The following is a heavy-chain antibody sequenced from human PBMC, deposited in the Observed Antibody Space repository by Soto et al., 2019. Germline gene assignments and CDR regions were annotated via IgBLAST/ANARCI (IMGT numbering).Heavy chain of an antibody. Sequence: ASVKVSCKASGGTFTDLGLHWVRQAPGQGLEWMGGIIPIFGTPNYAQKLQGRVIITADEFTSTAHMELSSLRSEDTAVYYCARGWNHDDSSRLLTWFGPWGQGTRVTLGS. J-gene: IGHJ5*02. CDR3: ARGWNHDDSSRLLTWFGP. V-gene: IGHV1-69*13. D-gene: IGHD3-22*01. CDR1: GGTFTDLG. CDR2: IIPIFGTP.